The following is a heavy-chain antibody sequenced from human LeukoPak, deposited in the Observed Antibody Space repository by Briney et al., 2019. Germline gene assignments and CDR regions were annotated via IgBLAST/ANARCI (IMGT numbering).Heavy chain of an antibody. D-gene: IGHD3-10*01. Sequence: ASVKVSCKASGYTFTSYGISWVRQAPGHGLEWMGWISAYNGNANYAKKLQCRVAITTDSSTSTASMELMSLRSDDTAVYYCARAPLTGGVISEVRAFYICGQGTMVTVSS. J-gene: IGHJ3*02. CDR1: GYTFTSYG. CDR2: ISAYNGNA. V-gene: IGHV1-18*01. CDR3: ARAPLTGGVISEVRAFYI.